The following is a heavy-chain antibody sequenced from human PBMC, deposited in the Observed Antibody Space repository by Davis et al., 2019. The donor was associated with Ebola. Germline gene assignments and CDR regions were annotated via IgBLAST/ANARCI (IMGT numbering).Heavy chain of an antibody. V-gene: IGHV3-23*01. J-gene: IGHJ4*02. CDR1: GFSLSTQA. CDR2: IIVSGGGT. D-gene: IGHD5-12*01. Sequence: GESLKISCAASGFSLSTQAMSWVRQAPGKGLEWVSSIIVSGGGTYYADSVKGRFTISRDNSKNTVYLQMDSLRAEDTAVYFCAKDHRFIVAAVTGLDYWGQGTPVTVSS. CDR3: AKDHRFIVAAVTGLDY.